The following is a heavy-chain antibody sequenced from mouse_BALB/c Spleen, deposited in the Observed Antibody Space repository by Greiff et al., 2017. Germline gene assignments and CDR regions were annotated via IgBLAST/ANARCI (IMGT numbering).Heavy chain of an antibody. V-gene: IGHV5-6-5*01. J-gene: IGHJ4*01. CDR3: ARAGLREAMDY. CDR1: GFTFSSYA. Sequence: EVQRVESGGGLVKPGGSLKLSCAASGFTFSSYAMSWVRQTPEKRLEWVASISSGGSTYYPDSVKGRFTISRDNARNILYLQMSSLRSEDTAMYYCARAGLREAMDYWGQGTSVTVSA. CDR2: ISSGGST. D-gene: IGHD2-4*01.